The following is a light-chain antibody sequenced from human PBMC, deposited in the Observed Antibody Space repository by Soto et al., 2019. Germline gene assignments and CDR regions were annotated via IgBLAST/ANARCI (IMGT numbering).Light chain of an antibody. CDR2: GNS. J-gene: IGLJ1*01. V-gene: IGLV1-40*01. CDR1: SSNIGAGYD. CDR3: QSCDTSLSGSYV. Sequence: QSVLTQPPSVSGAPGQRVTISCTGSSSNIGAGYDVHWYQQLPGTAPKILIYGNSTRPSGVPDRFSGSKSGTSASLAITGLQAEDEADYYCQSCDTSLSGSYVFGTGTKLTVL.